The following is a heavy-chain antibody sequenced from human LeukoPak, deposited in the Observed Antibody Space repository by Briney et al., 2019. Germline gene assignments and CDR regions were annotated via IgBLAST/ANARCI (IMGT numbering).Heavy chain of an antibody. Sequence: PGGSLRLSCAASGFTFSSYGMHWVRQAPGKGLEWVAVIWYDGSNKYYADSVKGRFTISRDNSKNTLYLQMNSLRAEDTAVYYCARDSISRRPPLKPFDYWGQGTLVTVSS. D-gene: IGHD3-3*01. CDR1: GFTFSSYG. J-gene: IGHJ4*02. CDR2: IWYDGSNK. V-gene: IGHV3-33*08. CDR3: ARDSISRRPPLKPFDY.